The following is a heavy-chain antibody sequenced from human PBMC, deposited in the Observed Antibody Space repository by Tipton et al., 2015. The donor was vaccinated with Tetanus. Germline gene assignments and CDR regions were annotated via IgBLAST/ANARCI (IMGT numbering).Heavy chain of an antibody. Sequence: SLRLSCAASGFTFSSYSMNWVRQAPGKGLEWVPSISSSSSYIYYADSVKGRFTISRDNAKNSLYLQMNSLRAEDTAVYYRARTLGRYYYDSSGYFEDFNWFDPWGQGTLVTVSS. V-gene: IGHV3-21*01. CDR3: ARTLGRYYYDSSGYFEDFNWFDP. J-gene: IGHJ5*02. D-gene: IGHD3-22*01. CDR2: ISSSSSYI. CDR1: GFTFSSYS.